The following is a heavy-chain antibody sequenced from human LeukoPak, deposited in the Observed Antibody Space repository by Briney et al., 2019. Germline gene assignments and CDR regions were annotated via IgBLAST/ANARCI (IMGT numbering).Heavy chain of an antibody. V-gene: IGHV3-7*01. CDR3: ARDEDGSTRLNDN. D-gene: IGHD3-16*01. Sequence: GGSLRLSCAASGFTFSTYWMNWVRQAPGKGLEWVANINQDGGEKYYVDSVKGRFTISRDSANNSLYLQMNSLRAEDTAVYYCARDEDGSTRLNDNWGQGTLVTVSS. J-gene: IGHJ4*02. CDR1: GFTFSTYW. CDR2: INQDGGEK.